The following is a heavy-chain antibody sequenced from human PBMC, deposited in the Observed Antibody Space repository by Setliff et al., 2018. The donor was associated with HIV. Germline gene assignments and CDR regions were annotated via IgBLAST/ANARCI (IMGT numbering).Heavy chain of an antibody. CDR2: INPHSGVT. J-gene: IGHJ4*02. D-gene: IGHD5-12*01. Sequence: ASVKVSCKASGGTFSSYAITWVRQAPGQGLEWMGRINPHSGVTNYAQKFQGRVTMTRDTSIATAYMDLSRLTSDDTAVYYCARESRDIVATSPLDYWGQGTLVTVSS. V-gene: IGHV1-2*06. CDR3: ARESRDIVATSPLDY. CDR1: GGTFSSYA.